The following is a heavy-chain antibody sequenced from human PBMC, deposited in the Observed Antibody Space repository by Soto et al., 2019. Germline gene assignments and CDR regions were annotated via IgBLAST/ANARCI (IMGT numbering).Heavy chain of an antibody. V-gene: IGHV1-18*01. CDR1: GYTSSSYG. CDR3: ATKDNQKDDDPYYSGGNL. D-gene: IGHD3-22*01. J-gene: IGHJ6*03. CDR2: ISVFNGDT. Sequence: GASVKVSCKAIGYTSSSYGINWVRQAPGQGLEWMGWISVFNGDTKYAQKFQGRVAITKDPGTSTAHMELRSLRSDDAAVYFCATKDNQKDDDPYYSGGNLGAKG.